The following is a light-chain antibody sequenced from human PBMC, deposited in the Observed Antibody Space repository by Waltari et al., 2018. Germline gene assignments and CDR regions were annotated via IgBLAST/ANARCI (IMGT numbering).Light chain of an antibody. Sequence: QSVLTQPPSVSGTPGQRVTISCFGRRYKIGRHSVNWSQQLPGTAPKLLIDSNDQRPSGVPDRFSGSKSGTSASLAISGLQSEDEADYYCAAWDDSVNGHWVFGGGTKLTVL. J-gene: IGLJ3*02. CDR3: AAWDDSVNGHWV. V-gene: IGLV1-44*01. CDR2: SND. CDR1: RYKIGRHS.